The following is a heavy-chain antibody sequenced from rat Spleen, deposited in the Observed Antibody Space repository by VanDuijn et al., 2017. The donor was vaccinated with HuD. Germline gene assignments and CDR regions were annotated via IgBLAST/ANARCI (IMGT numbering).Heavy chain of an antibody. Sequence: EVQLVESGGGLVQPGRSLKLSCAASGFTFSDFYMAWVRQAPKKGLEWVASITTGSRNTYYRDSVKGRFTISRDDPTGTLYLQMDSLRSEDTATYYCARRHYGYTDYFDYWGQGVMVTVSS. D-gene: IGHD1-11*01. J-gene: IGHJ2*01. CDR2: ITTGSRNT. CDR1: GFTFSDFY. V-gene: IGHV5-25*01. CDR3: ARRHYGYTDYFDY.